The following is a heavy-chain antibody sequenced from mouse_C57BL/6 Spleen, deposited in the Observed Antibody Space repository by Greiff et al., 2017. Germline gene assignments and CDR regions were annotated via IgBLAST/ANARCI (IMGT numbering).Heavy chain of an antibody. CDR2: IHPNSGST. J-gene: IGHJ2*01. Sequence: QVQLQQSGAELVKPGASVKLSCKASGYTFTSYWMHWVKQRPGQGLEWIGMIHPNSGSTNYNEKFKSKATLTVDKSSSTAYMQLSSLTSEDSAVDYCARVYYGNYEDYWGQGTTLTVAS. V-gene: IGHV1-64*01. CDR1: GYTFTSYW. CDR3: ARVYYGNYEDY. D-gene: IGHD2-1*01.